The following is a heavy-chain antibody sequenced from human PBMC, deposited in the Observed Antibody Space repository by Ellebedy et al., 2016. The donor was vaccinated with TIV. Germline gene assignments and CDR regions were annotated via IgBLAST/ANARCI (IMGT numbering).Heavy chain of an antibody. V-gene: IGHV1-18*01. CDR3: TSEREVSGTVFFHY. CDR2: ISTDYGDT. D-gene: IGHD1-7*01. Sequence: ASVKVSCXTSGYNFTSYEINWVRQAPGQGLEWMGCISTDYGDTRYGQNFLGRVALTRDTSTSTVYMELRTLRSDDTAVYYCTSEREVSGTVFFHYWGQGTPVTVSS. CDR1: GYNFTSYE. J-gene: IGHJ1*01.